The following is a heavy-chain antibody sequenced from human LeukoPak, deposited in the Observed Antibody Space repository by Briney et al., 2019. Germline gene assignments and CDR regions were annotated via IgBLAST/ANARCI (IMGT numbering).Heavy chain of an antibody. CDR3: ARGRDRYNILDS. V-gene: IGHV2-5*02. CDR1: GFSLSTSGVG. J-gene: IGHJ4*02. CDR2: IYWDDDK. D-gene: IGHD5-24*01. Sequence: SGPTLVNPTQTLTLTCTFSGFSLSTSGVGVACIRQPPEKALDWLGIIYWDDDKRYRPSLKSRLTITNDTSKNQVVLTMTNMNPVDTATYYCARGRDRYNILDSWGQGTLVTVSS.